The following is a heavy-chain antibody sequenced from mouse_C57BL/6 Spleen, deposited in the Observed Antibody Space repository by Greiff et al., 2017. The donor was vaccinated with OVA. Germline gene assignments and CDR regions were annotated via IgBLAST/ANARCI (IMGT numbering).Heavy chain of an antibody. J-gene: IGHJ3*01. D-gene: IGHD1-1*01. CDR2: IYPSDSET. CDR1: GYTFTSYW. Sequence: QVQLQQPGAELVRPGSSVKLSCKASGYTFTSYWMDWVKQRPGQGLEWIGNIYPSDSETHYNQKFKDKATLTVDKSSSTAYMQLRSLTSEDSAVYYCARLGYGKGWFAYWGQGTLVTVSA. V-gene: IGHV1-61*01. CDR3: ARLGYGKGWFAY.